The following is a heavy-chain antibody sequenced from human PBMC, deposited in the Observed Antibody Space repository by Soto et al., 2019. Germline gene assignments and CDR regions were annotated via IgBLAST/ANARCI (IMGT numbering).Heavy chain of an antibody. V-gene: IGHV3-30*18. CDR3: AKVGYGMDV. J-gene: IGHJ6*02. Sequence: PVGSLRLSCAASGFTFSSYGMHWVRQAPGKGLEWVAVISYDGSNKYYADSVKGRFTISRDNSKNTLYLQMNSLRAEDTAVYYCAKVGYGMDVWGQGTTVTVSS. CDR1: GFTFSSYG. CDR2: ISYDGSNK.